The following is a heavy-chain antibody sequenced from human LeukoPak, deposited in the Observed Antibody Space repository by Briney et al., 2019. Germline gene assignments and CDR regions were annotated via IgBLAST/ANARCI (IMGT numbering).Heavy chain of an antibody. Sequence: GGSLRLSCAASGFTFTDFAMNWVRQAPGKGLEWVSGIGGGGTNTDYADSVKGRFTISRDNSKNTLALQMSSLRADDTAVYFCAKDARGYHRPIDHWGQGILVTVSS. D-gene: IGHD3-22*01. CDR2: IGGGGTNT. V-gene: IGHV3-23*01. J-gene: IGHJ4*02. CDR3: AKDARGYHRPIDH. CDR1: GFTFTDFA.